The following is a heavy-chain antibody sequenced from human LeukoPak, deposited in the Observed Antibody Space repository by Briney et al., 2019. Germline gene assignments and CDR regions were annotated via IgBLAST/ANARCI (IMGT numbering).Heavy chain of an antibody. Sequence: XPGKXXXXXGYIYYXGSTYYNPSLKSRVTISVDTSKNQFSLKLSSVTAADTAVYYCARGGPRYCSGGSCPNTYYYYGMDVWGQGTTVTVSS. D-gene: IGHD2-15*01. CDR2: IYYXGST. CDR3: ARGGPRYCSGGSCPNTYYYYGMDV. J-gene: IGHJ6*02. V-gene: IGHV4-31*02.